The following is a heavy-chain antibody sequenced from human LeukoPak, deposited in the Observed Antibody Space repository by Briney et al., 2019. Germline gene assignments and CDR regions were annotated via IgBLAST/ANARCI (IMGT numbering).Heavy chain of an antibody. D-gene: IGHD3-10*01. CDR1: GYSINSAYY. Sequence: PSETLSLTCAVSGYSINSAYYWGWIRQPPGKGLEWIASMCHSGITYYNSSLKSRATISVDTSKNQFSLKLNSVTAADTSVYYCARLTPGKDWFDPWGHGTLVTVSS. J-gene: IGHJ5*02. CDR2: MCHSGIT. V-gene: IGHV4-38-2*01. CDR3: ARLTPGKDWFDP.